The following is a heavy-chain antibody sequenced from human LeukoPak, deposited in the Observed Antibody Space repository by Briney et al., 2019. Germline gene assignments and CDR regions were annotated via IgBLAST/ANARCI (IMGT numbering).Heavy chain of an antibody. CDR3: ATSVGVGYYYYYMDV. CDR1: GFTFSSYS. CDR2: ISSSSSTI. Sequence: GGSLRLSCAASGFTFSSYSMNWVRQAPGKGLEWVSYISSSSSTIYYADSVKGRFTISRDNAKNSLYLQMNSLRAEDTAVYYCATSVGVGYYYYYMDVWGKGTTVTVSS. D-gene: IGHD3-10*01. V-gene: IGHV3-48*01. J-gene: IGHJ6*03.